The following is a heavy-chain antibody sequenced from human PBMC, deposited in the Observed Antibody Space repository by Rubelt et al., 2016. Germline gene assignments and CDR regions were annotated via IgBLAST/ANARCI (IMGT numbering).Heavy chain of an antibody. J-gene: IGHJ5*02. CDR1: GYSFTTYS. CDR2: INAGNGKT. V-gene: IGHV1-3*01. Sequence: VQLVQSGAEVKKPGASVKVSCKAAGYSFTTYSIHWVRQAPGQRLEWMGWINAGNGKTKYSQKFQCRVTITRDTSESTAYMELSSLRCEDTAVYYCARVIWGSGWSNNWFDPWGQGTLVTVSS. CDR3: ARVIWGSGWSNNWFDP. D-gene: IGHD6-19*01.